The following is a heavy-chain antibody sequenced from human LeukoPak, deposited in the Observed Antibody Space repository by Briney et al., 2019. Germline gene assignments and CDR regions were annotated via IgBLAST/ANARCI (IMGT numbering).Heavy chain of an antibody. CDR1: GFTFSSYW. D-gene: IGHD3-3*01. J-gene: IGHJ4*02. V-gene: IGHV3-74*01. CDR2: INSDGSST. Sequence: PGGSLRLSCAASGFTFSSYWMHWVRQAPGKGLVGVSRINSDGSSTSYADSAKGRFTISRDNAKNTLYPQMNSLRAEDTAVYYCAREHYDFWSGYSKSNDYWGQGTLVTVSS. CDR3: AREHYDFWSGYSKSNDY.